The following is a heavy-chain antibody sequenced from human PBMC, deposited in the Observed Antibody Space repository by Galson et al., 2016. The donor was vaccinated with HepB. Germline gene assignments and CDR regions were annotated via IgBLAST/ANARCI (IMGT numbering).Heavy chain of an antibody. CDR2: IYSDGST. D-gene: IGHD3-22*01. CDR1: GFIVNNNY. Sequence: SPRLSCAASGFIVNNNYMNWVRQAPGKGLEWVSVIYSDGSTYYADSVKGRFTISEDNSKNMLYLQMSTLRAEDTAVYYCARDPYYYDSLGYTTGFDVWGQGTMVTVSS. CDR3: ARDPYYYDSLGYTTGFDV. J-gene: IGHJ3*01. V-gene: IGHV3-53*01.